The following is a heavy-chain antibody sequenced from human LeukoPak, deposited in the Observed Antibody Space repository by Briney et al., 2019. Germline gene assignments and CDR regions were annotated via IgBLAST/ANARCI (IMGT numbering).Heavy chain of an antibody. J-gene: IGHJ4*02. D-gene: IGHD2-15*01. V-gene: IGHV1-46*01. CDR2: INPSGGST. CDR3: AREGGFDY. Sequence: QAPGXGLEWMGIINPSGGSTSYAQKFQGRVTMTRDTSTSTVYMELSSLRSEDTAVYYCAREGGFDYWGQGTLVTVSS.